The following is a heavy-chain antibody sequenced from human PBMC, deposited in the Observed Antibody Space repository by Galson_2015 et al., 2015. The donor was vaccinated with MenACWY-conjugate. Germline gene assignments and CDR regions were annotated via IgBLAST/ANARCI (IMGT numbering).Heavy chain of an antibody. J-gene: IGHJ6*02. Sequence: SLRLSCAASGFTFSTYDMHWIRQAPGKGLEWVAVTSYDGSEKYYVDSVKGRFTISRDNAKNSLYLQMNSLRAEDAAVYYCAREYYDSIDYYYYGMDAGGQGTTVTVS. CDR3: AREYYDSIDYYYYGMDA. CDR1: GFTFSTYD. CDR2: TSYDGSEK. D-gene: IGHD3-16*01. V-gene: IGHV3-30*03.